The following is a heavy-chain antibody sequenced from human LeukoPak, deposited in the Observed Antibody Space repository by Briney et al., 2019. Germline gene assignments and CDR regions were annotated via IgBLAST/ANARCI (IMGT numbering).Heavy chain of an antibody. CDR2: IIPIFGTA. J-gene: IGHJ4*02. CDR1: GGTFSSYA. CDR3: ARDSRYCGGDCYFDY. V-gene: IGHV1-69*06. D-gene: IGHD2-21*02. Sequence: GASVKVSCKASGGTFSSYAISWVRQAPGQGLEWMGGIIPIFGTANYAQKFQGRVTITADKSTSTAYMELSSLRSEDTAVYYCARDSRYCGGDCYFDYWGQGTLVTVSS.